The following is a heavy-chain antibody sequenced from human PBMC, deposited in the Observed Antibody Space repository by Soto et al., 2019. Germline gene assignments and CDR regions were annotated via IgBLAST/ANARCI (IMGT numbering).Heavy chain of an antibody. Sequence: SVKVSCKASGGTFSSYTISWVRQAPGQGLEWMGRIIPILGIANYAQKFQGRVTITADKSTSTAYMELSSLRSEDTAVYYCAREDNWNDVWIGWLDPWGQGTLVTVSS. CDR2: IIPILGIA. V-gene: IGHV1-69*04. D-gene: IGHD1-20*01. J-gene: IGHJ5*02. CDR3: AREDNWNDVWIGWLDP. CDR1: GGTFSSYT.